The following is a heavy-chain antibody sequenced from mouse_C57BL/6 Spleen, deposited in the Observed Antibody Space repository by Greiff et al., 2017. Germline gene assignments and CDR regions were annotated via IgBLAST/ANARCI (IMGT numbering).Heavy chain of an antibody. V-gene: IGHV1-63*01. D-gene: IGHD1-1*01. CDR3: ARYGGTRYFDV. CDR1: GYTFTNYW. J-gene: IGHJ1*03. CDR2: IYPGGGYT. Sequence: QVQLQQSGAELVRPGTSVKMSCKASGYTFTNYWIGWAKQRPGHGLEWIGDIYPGGGYTNYNEKFKGKDTLTADKSSSTAYMQFSSLTSEDSAIYYCARYGGTRYFDVWGTGTTVTVSS.